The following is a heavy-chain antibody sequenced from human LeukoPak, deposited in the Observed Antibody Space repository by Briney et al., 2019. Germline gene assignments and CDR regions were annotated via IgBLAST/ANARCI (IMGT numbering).Heavy chain of an antibody. CDR3: AKDSKVLPSTQWYFQH. V-gene: IGHV3-30*18. J-gene: IGHJ1*01. CDR1: GFTFSSYG. D-gene: IGHD3-10*01. CDR2: ISYDGSNK. Sequence: GGSLRLSCAASGFTFSSYGMHWVRQAPGKGLEWVAVISYDGSNKYYADSVEGRFTISRDNSKNTLYLQMNSLRAEDTAVYYCAKDSKVLPSTQWYFQHWGQGTLVTVSS.